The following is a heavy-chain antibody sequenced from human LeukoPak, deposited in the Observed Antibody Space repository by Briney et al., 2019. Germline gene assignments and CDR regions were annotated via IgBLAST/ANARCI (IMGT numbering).Heavy chain of an antibody. CDR1: GGSISSYY. CDR2: IYYSGST. CDR3: ARFGELLWDTDY. V-gene: IGHV4-59*08. Sequence: SETLSLTCTVSGGSISSYYWSWIRQPPGKGLEWIGYIYYSGSTNYNPSLKSRVTISVDTSKSQFSLKLSSVTAADTAVYYCARFGELLWDTDYWGQGTLVTVSS. J-gene: IGHJ4*02. D-gene: IGHD3-10*01.